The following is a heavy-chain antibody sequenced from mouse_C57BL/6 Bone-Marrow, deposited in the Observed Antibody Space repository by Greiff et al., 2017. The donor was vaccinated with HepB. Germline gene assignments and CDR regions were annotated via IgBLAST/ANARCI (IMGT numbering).Heavy chain of an antibody. D-gene: IGHD2-3*01. J-gene: IGHJ4*01. V-gene: IGHV1-53*01. CDR1: GYTFTSYW. CDR3: AREGNRIYDGYYEAMDY. CDR2: INPSNGGT. Sequence: QVQLQQPGTELVKPGASVKLSCKASGYTFTSYWMHWVKQRPGQGLEWIGNINPSNGGTNYNEKFKSKATLTVDKSSSTAYMQLSSLTSEDSAVYYCAREGNRIYDGYYEAMDYWGQGTSVTVSS.